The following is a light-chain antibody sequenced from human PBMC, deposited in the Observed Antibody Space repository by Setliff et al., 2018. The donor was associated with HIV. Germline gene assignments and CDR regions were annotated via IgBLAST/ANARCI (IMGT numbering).Light chain of an antibody. CDR2: SAS. Sequence: AIRMTQSPSSLSASVGDRVTISCRASQDITSHLAWYQEKPGTAPQLLIHSASTLQGGVPSRFSGSGSGTDFTLTISCLQSEDVATYYCQQYYSFPLIFGPGTKVD. CDR3: QQYYSFPLI. CDR1: QDITSH. J-gene: IGKJ3*01. V-gene: IGKV1-8*01.